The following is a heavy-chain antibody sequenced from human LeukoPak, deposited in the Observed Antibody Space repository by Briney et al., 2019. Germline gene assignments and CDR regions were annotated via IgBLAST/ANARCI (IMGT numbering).Heavy chain of an antibody. D-gene: IGHD3-9*01. V-gene: IGHV3-48*03. CDR3: ARFDTDWLSYYFDY. CDR2: ISSSGSTI. CDR1: GFTLSSYE. J-gene: IGHJ4*02. Sequence: GGSLRLSCAASGFTLSSYEMNWVRQAPGKGLEWVSYISSSGSTIYYADSVKGRFTISRDNAKNSLYLQMNSLRAEDTAVYYCARFDTDWLSYYFDYWGQGTLVTVSS.